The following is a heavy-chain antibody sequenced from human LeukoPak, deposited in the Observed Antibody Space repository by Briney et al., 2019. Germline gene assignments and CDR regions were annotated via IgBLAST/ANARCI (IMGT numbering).Heavy chain of an antibody. CDR3: ARGHPHGWELYLDY. J-gene: IGHJ4*02. D-gene: IGHD4-23*01. V-gene: IGHV3-30*04. Sequence: PGGSLRLSCAASGFNFGAYAMHWVRQSPGKGLDWVALISYDGSNQWYADSVKGRFTVSRDSSKNTLYLQMNSLRVEDTAVYYCARGHPHGWELYLDYWGQGTLVTVSS. CDR2: ISYDGSNQ. CDR1: GFNFGAYA.